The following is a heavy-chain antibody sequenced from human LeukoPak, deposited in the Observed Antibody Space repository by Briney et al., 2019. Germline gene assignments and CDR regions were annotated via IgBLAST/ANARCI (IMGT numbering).Heavy chain of an antibody. D-gene: IGHD3-10*02. CDR2: IYSGGGT. CDR3: AELGITMIGGV. Sequence: GGSLRLSCAASGFTVSSNYMSWVRQAPGKGLEWVSVIYSGGGTYYADSVKGRFTISRDNAKNSLYLQMNSLRAEDTAVYYCAELGITMIGGVWGKGTTVTIS. V-gene: IGHV3-53*01. J-gene: IGHJ6*03. CDR1: GFTVSSNY.